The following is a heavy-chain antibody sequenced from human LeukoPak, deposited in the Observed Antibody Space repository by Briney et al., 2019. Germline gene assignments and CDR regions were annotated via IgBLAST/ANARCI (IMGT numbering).Heavy chain of an antibody. CDR1: GGSISSYY. CDR2: IYYSGST. CDR3: ARVRRIAARFPFDY. J-gene: IGHJ4*02. Sequence: SETLSLTCTVSGGSISSYYWSWIRQPPGKGLEWIGYIYYSGSTNYNPSLKSRVTISVDTSKNQFSLKLSSVTAADTAVYYCARVRRIAARFPFDYWGQGTLVTVSS. V-gene: IGHV4-59*01. D-gene: IGHD6-6*01.